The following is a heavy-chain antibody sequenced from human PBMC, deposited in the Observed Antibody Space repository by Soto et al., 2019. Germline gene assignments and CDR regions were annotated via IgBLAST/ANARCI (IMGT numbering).Heavy chain of an antibody. D-gene: IGHD3-10*01. CDR2: SNSDASST. J-gene: IGHJ1*01. CDR3: ARGYYGSERSEYFHH. V-gene: IGHV3-74*03. CDR1: GFPFSSYW. Sequence: EVQLVESGGGLVQPGGSLILSCTASGFPFSSYWMHWVRQAPGKGLVWISRSNSDASSTTYADSVKGRFTISRDNAENTLFLQMNSPRVDDTAVYYCARGYYGSERSEYFHHWGRGALVTASS.